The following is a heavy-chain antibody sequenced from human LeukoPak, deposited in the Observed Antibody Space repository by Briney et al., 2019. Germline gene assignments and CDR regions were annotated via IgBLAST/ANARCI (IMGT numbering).Heavy chain of an antibody. CDR3: AREKVVDGGYGMDV. CDR2: INPNSGGT. J-gene: IGHJ6*02. V-gene: IGHV1-2*02. Sequence: GASVKVSCKASAYTSTGYYMHWVRQAPGQGLEWMGWINPNSGGTNYAQKFQGRVTMTRDTSISTAYMELSRLRSDDTAVYYCAREKVVDGGYGMDVWGQGTTVTVSS. D-gene: IGHD2-15*01. CDR1: AYTSTGYY.